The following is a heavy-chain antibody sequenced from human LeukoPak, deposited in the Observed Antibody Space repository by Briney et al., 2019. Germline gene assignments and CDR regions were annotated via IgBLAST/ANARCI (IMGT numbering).Heavy chain of an antibody. CDR2: IYSGGST. J-gene: IGHJ6*02. D-gene: IGHD3-10*01. CDR1: GFTVSSNY. CDR3: ARDALTMVRGVRYYYYGMDV. V-gene: IGHV3-53*01. Sequence: PGGSLRLSCAASGFTVSSNYMSWVRQAPGKGLEWVSVIYSGGSTCYADSVKGRFTISRDNSKNTLYLQMNSLRAEDTAVYYCARDALTMVRGVRYYYYGMDVWGQGTTVTVSS.